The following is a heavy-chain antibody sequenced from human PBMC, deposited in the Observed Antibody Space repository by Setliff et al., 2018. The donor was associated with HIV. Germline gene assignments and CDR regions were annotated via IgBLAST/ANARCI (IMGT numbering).Heavy chain of an antibody. CDR2: MNTDGSST. CDR3: ARERGYSYGYSDF. V-gene: IGHV3-74*01. D-gene: IGHD5-18*01. CDR1: GFTFSSYW. Sequence: GGSLRLSCAASGFTFSSYWMHWVRQAPGKGLVWVFGMNTDGSSTRYADSVKGRFTISRDNAKNSLYLQMNSLRAEDTAVYYCARERGYSYGYSDFWGQGTLVTVSS. J-gene: IGHJ4*02.